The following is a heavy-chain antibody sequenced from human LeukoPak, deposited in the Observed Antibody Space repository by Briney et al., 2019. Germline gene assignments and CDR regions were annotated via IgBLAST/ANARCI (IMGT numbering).Heavy chain of an antibody. CDR1: GASISSGGYY. J-gene: IGHJ4*02. V-gene: IGHV4-31*03. D-gene: IGHD3-10*01. Sequence: SETLSLTCTVSGASISSGGYYWSWIRQHPGKGLEWIGYIFYSGRTYYNPSLKSRVTISVDTSKNQFSLKLSSVTAADTAVYYCAREGAYGSGSYYIDYWGQGTLVTVSS. CDR2: IFYSGRT. CDR3: AREGAYGSGSYYIDY.